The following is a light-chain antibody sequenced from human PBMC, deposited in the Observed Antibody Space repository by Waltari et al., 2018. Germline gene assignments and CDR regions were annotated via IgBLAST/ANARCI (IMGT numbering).Light chain of an antibody. J-gene: IGLJ3*02. CDR3: ATWDSSLSGV. CDR2: EKN. V-gene: IGLV1-51*02. CDR1: GSNIGNNY. Sequence: QSVLTQPPSVSAAPGQKVTISCSGSGSNIGNNYVSWYQQLPGTAPKLLIYEKNKLPPGIPDRFSASKSGTSATLGITGLQTGDEADYYCATWDSSLSGVFGGGTKLTVL.